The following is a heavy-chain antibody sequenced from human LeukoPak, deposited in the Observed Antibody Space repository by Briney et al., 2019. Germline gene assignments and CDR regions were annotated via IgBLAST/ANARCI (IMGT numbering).Heavy chain of an antibody. CDR1: GASLSSYY. CDR2: ISDTGKT. Sequence: PSETLSLTCSVSGASLSSYYWDWLRLPPGKGLEWIGYISDTGKTDSNPSLKSRATISLGTSKNHFSLRLTSVTAADSAIYYCATGYYEPFATWGPGILVTVSS. V-gene: IGHV4-59*01. J-gene: IGHJ5*02. D-gene: IGHD1-26*01. CDR3: ATGYYEPFAT.